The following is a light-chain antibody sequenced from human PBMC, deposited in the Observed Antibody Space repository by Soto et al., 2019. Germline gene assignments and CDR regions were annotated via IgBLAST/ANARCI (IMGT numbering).Light chain of an antibody. V-gene: IGKV3-20*01. CDR3: QQYGSSGT. CDR2: GAS. CDR1: QSVSTRS. Sequence: EIVLTQSRSTLSLSPGERATLYCRASQSVSTRSLAWYQQKPGQAPRLLISGASSRAADIPDRFSGSGSGTDFTLTISRLEPEYFAVYYCQQYGSSGTFGQGTKVDIK. J-gene: IGKJ1*01.